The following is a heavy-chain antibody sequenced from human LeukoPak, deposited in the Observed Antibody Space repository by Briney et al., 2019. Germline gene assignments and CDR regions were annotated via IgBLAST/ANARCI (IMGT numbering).Heavy chain of an antibody. D-gene: IGHD6-13*01. J-gene: IGHJ5*02. CDR1: GGSISSGGYS. Sequence: SETLSLTCAVSGGSISSGGYSWSWIRQPPGKGLEWIGYIYHSGSTYYNPSLKSRVTISVDRSKNQFSLKLSSVTAADTAVYYCARDLTAAAGRPNWFDPWGQGTLVTVSS. CDR3: ARDLTAAAGRPNWFDP. CDR2: IYHSGST. V-gene: IGHV4-30-2*01.